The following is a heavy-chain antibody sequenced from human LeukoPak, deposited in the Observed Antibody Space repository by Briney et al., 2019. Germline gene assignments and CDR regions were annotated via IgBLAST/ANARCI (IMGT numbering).Heavy chain of an antibody. J-gene: IGHJ4*02. CDR2: IRPDGSEG. CDR1: GITFSNSW. CDR3: ARDWDYDYVWGSYRYRGNNNFDY. Sequence: GGSLRLSCTTSGITFSNSWMSWVRQAPGKGLEWVATIRPDGSEGYYADSVRGRFTISRDNSKNSFYLQMSSLRAEDTAVYYCARDWDYDYVWGSYRYRGNNNFDYWGQGTLVTVSS. V-gene: IGHV3-7*01. D-gene: IGHD3-16*02.